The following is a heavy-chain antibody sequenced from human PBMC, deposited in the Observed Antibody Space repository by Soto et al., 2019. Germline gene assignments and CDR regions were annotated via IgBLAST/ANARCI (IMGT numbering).Heavy chain of an antibody. Sequence: PGGSLRLSGAASGFTFSNAWMSWVRQAPWKGLEWVGRIKSKTDGGKTDYAAPVKGRFTISRDDSKNTQYLQMNSLKTEETDVYYCTTGDTAPKYYYGMDVLGQGTTLTVSS. CDR3: TTGDTAPKYYYGMDV. V-gene: IGHV3-15*01. D-gene: IGHD5-18*01. J-gene: IGHJ6*02. CDR2: IKSKTDGGKT. CDR1: GFTFSNAW.